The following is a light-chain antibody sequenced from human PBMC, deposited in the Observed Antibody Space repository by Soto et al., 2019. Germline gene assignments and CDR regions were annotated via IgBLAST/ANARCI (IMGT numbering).Light chain of an antibody. Sequence: DIQMTQSPSSLSASVGDRVTITCRASQGISNYLAWYQQIPGKVPKLLISAASTLQSGVPSRCSGSGSGTAFTLTISSLQPEDVATYYCQKYTNVPTFGGGTKVEIK. CDR1: QGISNY. CDR2: AAS. V-gene: IGKV1-27*01. CDR3: QKYTNVPT. J-gene: IGKJ4*01.